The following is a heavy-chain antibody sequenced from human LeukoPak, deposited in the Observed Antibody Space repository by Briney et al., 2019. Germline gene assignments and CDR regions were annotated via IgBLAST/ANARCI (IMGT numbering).Heavy chain of an antibody. V-gene: IGHV1-8*01. CDR1: GYTFTSYD. D-gene: IGHD3-22*01. CDR3: ARGAGGYYYDSSGYRDY. CDR2: MNPNSGNT. J-gene: IGHJ4*02. Sequence: ASVKVSCKASGYTFTSYDINWVRQATGQGLEWMGWMNPNSGNTGYAQKFQGRVTMTRNTSISTAYMELSSLRSEDTAVYYCARGAGGYYYDSSGYRDYWGQGTLVTVPS.